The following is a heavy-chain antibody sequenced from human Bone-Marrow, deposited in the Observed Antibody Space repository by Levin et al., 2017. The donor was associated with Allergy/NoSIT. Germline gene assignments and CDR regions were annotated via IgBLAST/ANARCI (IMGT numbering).Heavy chain of an antibody. D-gene: IGHD3-22*01. CDR3: ARVAPDYYDSSGYYYAEDY. Sequence: ASVKVSCKASGYTFTSYGISWVRQAPGQGLEWMGWISAYNGNTNYAQKLQGRVTMTTDTSTSTAYMELRSLRSDDTAVYYCARVAPDYYDSSGYYYAEDYWGQGTLVTVSS. CDR1: GYTFTSYG. CDR2: ISAYNGNT. V-gene: IGHV1-18*01. J-gene: IGHJ4*02.